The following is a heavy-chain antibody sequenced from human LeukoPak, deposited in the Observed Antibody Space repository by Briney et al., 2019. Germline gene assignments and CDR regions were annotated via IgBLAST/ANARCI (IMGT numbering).Heavy chain of an antibody. Sequence: PGGSLRLSCAASGLSFSSYGMHWVRQAPGKGLEWVAFIQYDGSNKFYADSVKGRFTISRDSSKNTLYLQMNSLRSDDTAVYYCAKAMGSISWAFDSWGQGTLATVSS. CDR2: IQYDGSNK. J-gene: IGHJ4*02. D-gene: IGHD6-13*01. CDR1: GLSFSSYG. CDR3: AKAMGSISWAFDS. V-gene: IGHV3-30*02.